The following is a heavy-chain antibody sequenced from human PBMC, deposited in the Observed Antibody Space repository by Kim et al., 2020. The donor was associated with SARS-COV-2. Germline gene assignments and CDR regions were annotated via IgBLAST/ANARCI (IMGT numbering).Heavy chain of an antibody. CDR3: AREYGGQQLARPGALTDY. J-gene: IGHJ4*02. CDR1: GFTFSSYA. V-gene: IGHV3-30*04. D-gene: IGHD6-13*01. CDR2: ISYDGSNK. Sequence: GGSLRLSCAASGFTFSSYAMHWVRQAPGKGLEWVAVISYDGSNKYYADSVKGRFTISRDNSKNTLYLQMNSLRAEDTAVYYCAREYGGQQLARPGALTDYWGQGTLVTVSS.